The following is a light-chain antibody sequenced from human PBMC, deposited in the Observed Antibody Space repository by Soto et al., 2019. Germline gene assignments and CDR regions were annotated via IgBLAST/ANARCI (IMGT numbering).Light chain of an antibody. Sequence: EIVLTQSPATLSLSPGEGATLSCRASQSVSSYLAWYQQKPGQAPRLLIYDASNRATGIPARFSGSGSGTDFTLTISSLEPEVFAVYYCQQRSNWPVTFGLGTKVDIK. J-gene: IGKJ1*01. V-gene: IGKV3-11*01. CDR1: QSVSSY. CDR2: DAS. CDR3: QQRSNWPVT.